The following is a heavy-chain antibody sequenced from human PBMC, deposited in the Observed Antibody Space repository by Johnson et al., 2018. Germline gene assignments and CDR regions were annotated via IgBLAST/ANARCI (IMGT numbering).Heavy chain of an antibody. CDR1: GGSFSVYY. CDR3: ARVSYARIYYMDV. D-gene: IGHD2-2*01. Sequence: VQLQQWGAGLLKPSETLSLTCAVYGGSFSVYYWSWIRQPPGKGLEWVSSISSSSSYIFYADSMKGRFTISRDNAKNSLYLQMNSLRAEDTAVYYCARVSYARIYYMDVWGKGTTVTVSS. J-gene: IGHJ6*03. V-gene: IGHV3-21*04. CDR2: ISSSSSYI.